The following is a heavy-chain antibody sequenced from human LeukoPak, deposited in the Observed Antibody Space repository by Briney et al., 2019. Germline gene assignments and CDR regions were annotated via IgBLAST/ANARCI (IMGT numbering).Heavy chain of an antibody. D-gene: IGHD6-13*01. V-gene: IGHV3-7*01. Sequence: GGSLRLSCAASRFSFSTYWMSWVRQTPEKGLEFVANIDQGGSVRNYMDSLKGRCTISRDNAKKSLCLEINSLRADDTAVYYCARDPESSSFDLWGRGALVTVSS. J-gene: IGHJ4*02. CDR3: ARDPESSSFDL. CDR1: RFSFSTYW. CDR2: IDQGGSVR.